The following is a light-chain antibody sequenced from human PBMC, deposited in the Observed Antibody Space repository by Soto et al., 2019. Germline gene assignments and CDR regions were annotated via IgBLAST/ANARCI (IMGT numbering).Light chain of an antibody. CDR1: NNEVGGYNY. CDR3: CSYAGSYTFV. J-gene: IGLJ1*01. V-gene: IGLV2-11*01. Sequence: QSALTQPRSVSGSPGQSVTISCTGTNNEVGGYNYVSWYQQHPGKAPKLMIYDVSKRPSGVPDRFSGSKSGNTASLTISGLQAEDEADYYCCSYAGSYTFVFGTGTKVTVL. CDR2: DVS.